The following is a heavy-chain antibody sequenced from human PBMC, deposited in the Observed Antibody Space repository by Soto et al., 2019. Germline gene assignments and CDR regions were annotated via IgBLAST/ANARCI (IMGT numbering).Heavy chain of an antibody. CDR3: ARDSGSGSYSFDY. V-gene: IGHV3-11*06. J-gene: IGHJ4*02. CDR2: ISSSSSYT. Sequence: GSLSLSCAASGFTFSDYYMSWIRQAPGKGLEWVSYISSSSSYTNYADSVKGRFTISRDNAKNSLYLQMNSLRAEDTAVYYCARDSGSGSYSFDYWGQGTLVTVSS. CDR1: GFTFSDYY. D-gene: IGHD3-10*01.